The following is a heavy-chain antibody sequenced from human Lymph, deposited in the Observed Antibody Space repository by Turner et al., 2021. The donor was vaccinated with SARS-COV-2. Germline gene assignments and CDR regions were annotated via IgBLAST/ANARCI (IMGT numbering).Heavy chain of an antibody. CDR3: ARETVNNWVDP. CDR1: GGSMNSNY. D-gene: IGHD2-21*02. J-gene: IGHJ5*02. V-gene: IGHV4-59*01. CDR2: SYYRGST. Sequence: QVQLQESGPRLVKPLDTLSLTCTVSGGSMNSNYWSWIRQPPGKRLEWIGYSYYRGSTNYNPSLESRVTISVDTSRNQFSLNLTSVTAADTAIYYCARETVNNWVDPWGQGTLVTVSS.